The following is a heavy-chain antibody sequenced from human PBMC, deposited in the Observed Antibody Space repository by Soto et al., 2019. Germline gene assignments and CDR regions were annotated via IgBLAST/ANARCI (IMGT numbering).Heavy chain of an antibody. J-gene: IGHJ4*02. CDR1: GYTFTSYG. CDR2: ISAYNGNT. CDR3: ARDYEDIVVVVAAASGY. Sequence: GASVKVSCKASGYTFTSYGISWVRQAPGQGLEWMGWISAYNGNTNYAQKLQGRVTMTTDTSTSTAYMELRSLRSDDTAVYHCARDYEDIVVVVAAASGYWGQGTLVTVSS. D-gene: IGHD2-15*01. V-gene: IGHV1-18*01.